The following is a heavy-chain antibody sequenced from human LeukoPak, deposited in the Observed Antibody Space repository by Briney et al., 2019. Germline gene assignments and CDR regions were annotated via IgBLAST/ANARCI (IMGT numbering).Heavy chain of an antibody. D-gene: IGHD4-23*01. J-gene: IGHJ4*02. CDR1: GNTFTGYY. V-gene: IGHV1-2*02. CDR3: VREGMTTVVSTFDY. CDR2: INPKSGGT. Sequence: ASVKVSCKASGNTFTGYYMHWVRQAPGQGLEWMGWINPKSGGTNYAQKFQGRVTMTRDTSITTAYMELSRLRLDDTAVYYCVREGMTTVVSTFDYWGQGTLVTVSS.